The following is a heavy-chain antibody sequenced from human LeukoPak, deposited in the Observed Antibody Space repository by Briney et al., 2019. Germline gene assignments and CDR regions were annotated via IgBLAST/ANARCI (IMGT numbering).Heavy chain of an antibody. CDR2: IYYSGST. CDR1: GGSISSSSYY. D-gene: IGHD6-13*01. CDR3: ARPLYSSWDRFDP. Sequence: SETLSLTCTVSGGSISSSSYYWGWIRQPPGKGLEWIGSIYYSGSTYYNPSLKTRATISVDTPKNQFSLSLRSVTAADTAVYYCARPLYSSWDRFDPWGQGTLISVS. V-gene: IGHV4-39*01. J-gene: IGHJ5*02.